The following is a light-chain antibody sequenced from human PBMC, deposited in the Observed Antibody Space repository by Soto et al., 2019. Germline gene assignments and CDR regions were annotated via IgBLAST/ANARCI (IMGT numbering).Light chain of an antibody. J-gene: IGKJ4*01. CDR3: QQLNSYQLT. CDR1: QSVSSY. CDR2: DAS. V-gene: IGKV3-11*01. Sequence: EIVLTQSPATLSLSPGERATLSCRASQSVSSYLAWYQQKPGQAPRLLIYDASNRATGIPARFSGSGSGTDFTLTISSLEPEDFATYYCQQLNSYQLTFGGGTKVEIK.